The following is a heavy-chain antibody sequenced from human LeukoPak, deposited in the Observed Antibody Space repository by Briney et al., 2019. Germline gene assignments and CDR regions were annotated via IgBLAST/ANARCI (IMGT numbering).Heavy chain of an antibody. J-gene: IGHJ3*02. V-gene: IGHV5-51*01. Sequence: GESLKISCKVSGYTFTTYWIGWVRQMPGKGLEWMGIIYPADSDTRYSPSFQGQVTISADKSISTAYLQWSSLKASDTAMYYCASGGVYSGSSAVAFDIWGQGTMVTVSS. CDR1: GYTFTTYW. D-gene: IGHD1-26*01. CDR3: ASGGVYSGSSAVAFDI. CDR2: IYPADSDT.